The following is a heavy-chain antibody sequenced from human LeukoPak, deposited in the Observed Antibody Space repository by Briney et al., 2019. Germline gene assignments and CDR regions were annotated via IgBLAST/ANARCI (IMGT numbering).Heavy chain of an antibody. CDR1: GGSISSSSYY. J-gene: IGHJ3*02. CDR2: IYYSGST. D-gene: IGHD1-26*01. V-gene: IGHV4-39*07. CDR3: ARDKGSAFDI. Sequence: SETLSLTCTVSGGSISSSSYYWGWIRQPPGKGLEWIGSIYYSGSTYYNPSLKSRVTISVDTSKNQFSLKLSSVTAADTAVYYCARDKGSAFDIWGQGTMVTVSS.